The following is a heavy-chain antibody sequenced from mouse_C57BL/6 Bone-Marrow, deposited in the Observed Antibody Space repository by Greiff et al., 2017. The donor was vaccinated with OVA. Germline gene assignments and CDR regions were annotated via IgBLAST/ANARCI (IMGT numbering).Heavy chain of an antibody. D-gene: IGHD2-4*01. CDR2: IYPGRGST. V-gene: IGHV1-55*01. CDR1: GYTFTSYW. J-gene: IGHJ3*01. Sequence: QVQLQQPGAELVKPGASVKMSCKASGYTFTSYWITWVKQRPGQGLEWIGDIYPGRGSTNYNEKFKSKATLTVDTSSSPAYMQLSSLTSEDAAVYYCARGGDYDGLWGQGTLVTVSA. CDR3: ARGGDYDGL.